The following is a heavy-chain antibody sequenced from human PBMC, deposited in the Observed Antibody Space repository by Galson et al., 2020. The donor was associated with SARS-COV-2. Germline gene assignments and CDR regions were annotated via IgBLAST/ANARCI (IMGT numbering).Heavy chain of an antibody. CDR2: IYYSGST. V-gene: IGHV4-59*01. Sequence: LSLTCTVSGGSISSYYWSWIRQPPGKGLEWIGYIYYSGSTNYNPSLKSRVTISVDTSKNQFSLKLSSVTAADTAVYYCARGKDTIFGVVIIPGWFDPWGQGTLVTVSS. CDR3: ARGKDTIFGVVIIPGWFDP. D-gene: IGHD3-3*01. J-gene: IGHJ5*02. CDR1: GGSISSYY.